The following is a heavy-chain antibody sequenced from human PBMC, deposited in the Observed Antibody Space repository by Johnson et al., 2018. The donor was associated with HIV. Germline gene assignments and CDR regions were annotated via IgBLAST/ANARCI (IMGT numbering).Heavy chain of an antibody. CDR2: IHSGDTT. J-gene: IGHJ3*02. V-gene: IGHV3-23*03. CDR1: GFTFSSYA. D-gene: IGHD3-16*01. CDR3: AKDWADQDACDI. Sequence: EVQLVESGGGLVQPGGSLRLSCAASGFTFSSYAMSWVRQAPGKGLEWVSVIHSGDTTYYADSVKGRFTISRDNSKNTLYLQMSSLRAEDTAVYYCAKDWADQDACDIWGQGTMVTVSS.